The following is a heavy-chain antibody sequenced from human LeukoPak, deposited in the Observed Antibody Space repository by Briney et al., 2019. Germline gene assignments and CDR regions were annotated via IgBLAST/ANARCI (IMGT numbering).Heavy chain of an antibody. CDR2: ISAYNGNT. CDR1: GYTFTSYG. D-gene: IGHD2-2*01. J-gene: IGHJ5*02. V-gene: IGHV1-18*04. Sequence: GASVKVSCKASGYTFTSYGISWVRQAPGQGLEWMGWISAYNGNTNYAQKLQGRVTMTTDTSTSTAYMELRSLRSDDTAVYYCAIVRCSSTSCPGLNWCDPWGQGTLVTVSS. CDR3: AIVRCSSTSCPGLNWCDP.